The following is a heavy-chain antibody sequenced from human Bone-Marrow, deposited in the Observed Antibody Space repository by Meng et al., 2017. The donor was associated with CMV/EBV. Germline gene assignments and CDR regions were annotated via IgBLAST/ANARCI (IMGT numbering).Heavy chain of an antibody. CDR2: IYYSGST. J-gene: IGHJ3*02. D-gene: IGHD1-26*01. V-gene: IGHV4-59*08. CDR3: ASVGALGWELRPDAFDI. CDR1: GGSISSYY. Sequence: SQTLSLTCTVSGGSISSYYWSWIRQPPGKGLEWIGYIYYSGSTNYNPSLKSRVTISVDTSKNQFSLKLSSVTAADTAVYYCASVGALGWELRPDAFDIWGQGTMVTVSS.